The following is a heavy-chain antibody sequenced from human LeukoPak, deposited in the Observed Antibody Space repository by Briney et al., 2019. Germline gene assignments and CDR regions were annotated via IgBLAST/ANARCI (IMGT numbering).Heavy chain of an antibody. V-gene: IGHV3-53*04. D-gene: IGHD5-18*01. CDR1: GFTVSSNY. Sequence: GGSLRLSCAASGFTVSSNYMSWVRQAPGKGLEWVSVIYSGGSTYYADSVKGRFTISRHNSKNTLYLQMNSLRAEDTAVYYCARTVDTAMVPYFDYWGQGTLVTVSS. J-gene: IGHJ4*02. CDR2: IYSGGST. CDR3: ARTVDTAMVPYFDY.